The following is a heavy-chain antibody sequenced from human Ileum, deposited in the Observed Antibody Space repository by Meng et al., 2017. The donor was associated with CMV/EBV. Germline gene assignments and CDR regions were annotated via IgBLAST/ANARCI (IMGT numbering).Heavy chain of an antibody. J-gene: IGHJ5*01. CDR1: GESFSGYY. CDR3: ASGRRYLFS. CDR2: INQSGRS. V-gene: IGHV4-34*01. D-gene: IGHD3-9*01. Sequence: QVQLHQWGVELLKPLETLYLTCAVYGESFSGYYWHWIRQSPGKGLEWIGQINQSGRSNYNMSLKSRVTISVDTSKNQFSLKLSYVNAADAAIYYFASGRRYLFSWSHGTLVTVSS.